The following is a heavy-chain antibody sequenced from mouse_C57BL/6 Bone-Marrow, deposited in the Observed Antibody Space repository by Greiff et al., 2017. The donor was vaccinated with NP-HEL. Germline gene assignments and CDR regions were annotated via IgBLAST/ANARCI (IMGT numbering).Heavy chain of an antibody. D-gene: IGHD2-2*01. CDR1: GFTFSDYY. V-gene: IGHV5-12*01. Sequence: EVQLMESGGGLVQPGGSLKLSCAASGFTFSDYYMYWVRQTPEKRLEWVAYISNGGGSTYYPDTVKGRFTISRDNAKNTLYLQMSRLKSEDTAMYYCARHGVWLLPAWFAYWGQGTLVTVSA. J-gene: IGHJ3*01. CDR3: ARHGVWLLPAWFAY. CDR2: ISNGGGST.